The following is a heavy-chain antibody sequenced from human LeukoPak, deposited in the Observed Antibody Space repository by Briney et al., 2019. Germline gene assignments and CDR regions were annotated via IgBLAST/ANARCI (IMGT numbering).Heavy chain of an antibody. Sequence: ASVKVSCKASGYTFTSYYMHWVRQAPGQGLEWMGWINPNSGCINYAQKFQGRVTMTRDTSISTAYMELSRLRSDDTAVYYCAREVYGDYPYFDYWGQGTLATVSS. V-gene: IGHV1-2*02. D-gene: IGHD4-17*01. J-gene: IGHJ4*02. CDR2: INPNSGCI. CDR1: GYTFTSYY. CDR3: AREVYGDYPYFDY.